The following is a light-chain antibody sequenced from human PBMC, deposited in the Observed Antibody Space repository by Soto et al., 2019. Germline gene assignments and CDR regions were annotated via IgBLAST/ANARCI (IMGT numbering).Light chain of an antibody. CDR3: EEYESSPVT. J-gene: IGKJ1*01. V-gene: IGKV3-20*01. CDR1: QSVSSSY. CDR2: GAS. Sequence: EIVLTQSPGTLSLSPGERATLSCRARQSVSSSYLAWFQQKPGQAPRLLIYGASSRATGIPDRFSGSGSGADFTLTTSRLEPEDFAVYYCEEYESSPVTFGQGTKVDIK.